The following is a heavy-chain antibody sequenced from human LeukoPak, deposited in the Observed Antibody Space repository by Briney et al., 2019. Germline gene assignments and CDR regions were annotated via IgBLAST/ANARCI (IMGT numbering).Heavy chain of an antibody. CDR3: AKDPFGGVIVVLDY. J-gene: IGHJ4*02. CDR1: GFTFSSYA. Sequence: GGSLRLSCAASGFTFSSYAMSWVRQAPGKGLEWVSAISGSGGSTYYADSVKGRLTISRDNSKNTLYLQMNSLRAEDTAVYYCAKDPFGGVIVVLDYWGQGTLVTVSS. V-gene: IGHV3-23*01. CDR2: ISGSGGST. D-gene: IGHD3-16*01.